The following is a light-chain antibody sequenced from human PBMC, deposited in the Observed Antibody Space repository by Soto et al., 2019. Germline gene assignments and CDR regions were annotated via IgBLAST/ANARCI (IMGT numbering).Light chain of an antibody. CDR3: RVYKKWPLT. CDR1: QSLSRN. Sequence: EIVMTQSPATLSVSPGERATLSCRASQSLSRNLAWYQQKPGQAPRLLIYDTSTRATGIPARFSGSGSGTESTLTISSLQSEDFAVYYCRVYKKWPLTFGGGTKVEIK. V-gene: IGKV3-15*01. J-gene: IGKJ4*01. CDR2: DTS.